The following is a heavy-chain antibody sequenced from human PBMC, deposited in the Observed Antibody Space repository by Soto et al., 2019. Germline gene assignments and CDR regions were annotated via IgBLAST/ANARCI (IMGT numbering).Heavy chain of an antibody. V-gene: IGHV6-1*01. J-gene: IGHJ6*02. Sequence: SQTLSLTCVISGDSVSSNSAAWNWIRQSPSRGLEWLGRTYYRSKWYNYYAVSVKSRITINPDTSKNQFSLQLNSVTPEDTAVYYCARENHRPRDYGMDVWGQGTTVPSP. CDR3: ARENHRPRDYGMDV. CDR1: GDSVSSNSAA. CDR2: TYYRSKWYN. D-gene: IGHD6-6*01.